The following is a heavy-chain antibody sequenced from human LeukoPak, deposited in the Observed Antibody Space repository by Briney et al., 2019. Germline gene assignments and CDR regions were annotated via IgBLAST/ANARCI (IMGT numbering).Heavy chain of an antibody. J-gene: IGHJ4*02. V-gene: IGHV1-18*01. CDR1: TYTFTSYG. CDR3: ARVYYYASGRLDS. CDR2: ISPYNGNT. D-gene: IGHD3-10*01. Sequence: GASVKVSCKASTYTFTSYGFSWVRQAPGQGLEWMGWISPYNGNTDYSQKLQGRVTMTTDTSTSTAYMELRSLRSDDTAVFYCARVYYYASGRLDSWGQGTLITVSS.